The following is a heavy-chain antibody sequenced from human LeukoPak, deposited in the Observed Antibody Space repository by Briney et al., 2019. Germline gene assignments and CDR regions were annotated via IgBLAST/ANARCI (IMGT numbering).Heavy chain of an antibody. CDR1: GGSISSSSYY. J-gene: IGHJ6*03. D-gene: IGHD2-15*01. V-gene: IGHV4-39*07. CDR3: ARVLLNGNYYMDV. CDR2: IYYSGST. Sequence: PSETLSLTCTVSGGSISSSSYYWGWIRQPPGKGLEWIGSIYYSGSTYYNPSLKSRVTISVDTSKNQFSLKLSSVTAADTAVYYCARVLLNGNYYMDVWGKGTTVTVSS.